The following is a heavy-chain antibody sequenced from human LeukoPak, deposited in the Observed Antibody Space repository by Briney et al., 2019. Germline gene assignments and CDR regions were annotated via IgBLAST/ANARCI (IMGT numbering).Heavy chain of an antibody. J-gene: IGHJ4*02. D-gene: IGHD5-24*01. V-gene: IGHV1-8*01. CDR1: GYTFTSYD. CDR2: MNPNSGNT. Sequence: GASVKVSCKASGYTFTSYDIKWVRQATGQGLEWMGWMNPNSGNTGYAQKFQGRVTMTRNTSISTAYMELSSLRSEDTAVYYCAREMATKAYVIDYWGQGTLVTVSS. CDR3: AREMATKAYVIDY.